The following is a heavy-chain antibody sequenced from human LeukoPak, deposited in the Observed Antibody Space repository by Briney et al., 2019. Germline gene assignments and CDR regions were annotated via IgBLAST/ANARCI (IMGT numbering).Heavy chain of an antibody. CDR3: AKIRSEVVVAATNY. CDR1: GFTFSSYA. V-gene: IGHV3-23*01. J-gene: IGHJ4*02. Sequence: GGSLRLSCAASGFTFSSYAMSWVRQAPGKGLEWVSAISGSGGRTYYADSVKGRFTISRDNSKDTLFLQMDSLRAEDTAVYYCAKIRSEVVVAATNYWGQGTLVTVSS. D-gene: IGHD2-15*01. CDR2: ISGSGGRT.